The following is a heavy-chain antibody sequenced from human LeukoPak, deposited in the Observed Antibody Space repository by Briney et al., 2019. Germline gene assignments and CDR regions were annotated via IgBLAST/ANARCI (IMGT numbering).Heavy chain of an antibody. CDR3: AREPFADYDSSGNLPSPFDY. V-gene: IGHV1-8*01. CDR2: MNPNSGNT. D-gene: IGHD3-22*01. Sequence: GASVKVSCKASGYTFTSYDINWVRQATGQGLEWMGWMNPNSGNTGYAQKFQGRVTITRNTSISTAYMELSSLRSEDTAVYYCAREPFADYDSSGNLPSPFDYWGQGTLVTVSS. J-gene: IGHJ4*02. CDR1: GYTFTSYD.